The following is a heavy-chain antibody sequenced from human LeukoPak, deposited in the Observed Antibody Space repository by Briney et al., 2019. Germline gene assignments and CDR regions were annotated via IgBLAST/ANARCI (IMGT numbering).Heavy chain of an antibody. CDR1: GYTFTDYY. J-gene: IGHJ4*02. D-gene: IGHD3-10*01. Sequence: GASVKVSCKASGYTFTDYYVHWVRQAPGQGLEWMGIINTSHGGTSYTHKFQGRVTMTRDMSTNTVYMELSSLRSEDTAAYYCARGASYVSGTYGAFDYWGQGTLVTASS. CDR2: INTSHGGT. V-gene: IGHV1-46*01. CDR3: ARGASYVSGTYGAFDY.